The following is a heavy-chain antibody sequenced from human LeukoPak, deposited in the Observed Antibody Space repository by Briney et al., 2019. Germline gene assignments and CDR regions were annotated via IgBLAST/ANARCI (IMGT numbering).Heavy chain of an antibody. CDR1: GGSISSYY. CDR2: IYNSGST. CDR3: AGHSSHVGATGGLVWFDP. V-gene: IGHV4-59*08. D-gene: IGHD1-26*01. J-gene: IGHJ5*02. Sequence: SETLSLTCSVSGGSISSYYWSWIRQPPGKGLEWIGYIYNSGSTNYNPSLKSRVTISVDTSKNQFSLKLSSVTAADTAVYYCAGHSSHVGATGGLVWFDPWGQGTLVTVSS.